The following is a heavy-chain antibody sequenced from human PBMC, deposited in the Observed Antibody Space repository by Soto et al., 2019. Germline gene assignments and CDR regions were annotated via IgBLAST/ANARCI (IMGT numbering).Heavy chain of an antibody. Sequence: ASVKVSCKASGYTFTSYAMHWLRQSPGQRLEWMGWINAGNGNTKYSQKFQGRVTITRDTSASTAYMELSSLRSEDTAVYYCAREAQEQQLVGWFDPWGQGTLVTVSS. J-gene: IGHJ5*02. V-gene: IGHV1-3*01. D-gene: IGHD6-13*01. CDR2: INAGNGNT. CDR3: AREAQEQQLVGWFDP. CDR1: GYTFTSYA.